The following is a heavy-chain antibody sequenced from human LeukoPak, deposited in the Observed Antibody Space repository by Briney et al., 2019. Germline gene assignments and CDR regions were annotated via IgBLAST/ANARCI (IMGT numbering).Heavy chain of an antibody. Sequence: GGSLRLSCAASGFTFSSYGMHWVRQAPGKGLEWVAVISYDGSNKYYADSVKGRFTISRDNSKNTLYLQMNSLRAEDTAVYYCAKVKSIGEYYFDYWGQGTLVTVSS. V-gene: IGHV3-30*18. D-gene: IGHD3-10*01. CDR2: ISYDGSNK. CDR3: AKVKSIGEYYFDY. J-gene: IGHJ4*02. CDR1: GFTFSSYG.